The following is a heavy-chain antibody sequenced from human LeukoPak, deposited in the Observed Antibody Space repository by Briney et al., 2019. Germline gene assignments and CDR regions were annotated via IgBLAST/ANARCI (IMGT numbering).Heavy chain of an antibody. D-gene: IGHD6-13*01. CDR1: GYTFTSYG. V-gene: IGHV1-18*01. Sequence: ASVKVSCKASGYTFTSYGISWVRQAPGQGLEWMGWISDYNGNTNYAQKLQGRVTMTTDTSTSTAYMELRRLRSDDTAVYYCASSIAAAGGFEYWGEGTLVTVSS. CDR3: ASSIAAAGGFEY. CDR2: ISDYNGNT. J-gene: IGHJ4*02.